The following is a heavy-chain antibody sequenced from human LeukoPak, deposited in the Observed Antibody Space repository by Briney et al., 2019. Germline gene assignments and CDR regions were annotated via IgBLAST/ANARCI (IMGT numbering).Heavy chain of an antibody. J-gene: IGHJ4*02. V-gene: IGHV4-34*01. CDR1: GGSFSGYY. D-gene: IGHD3-16*01. CDR3: ARLFGGD. CDR2: INHSGST. Sequence: SETLSLTCAVYGGSFSGYYWSWVRQPPGKGLEWIGEINHSGSTNYNPSLKSRVTISVDTSKNQFSLKLSSVTAADTAVYYCARLFGGDWGQGTLVTVSS.